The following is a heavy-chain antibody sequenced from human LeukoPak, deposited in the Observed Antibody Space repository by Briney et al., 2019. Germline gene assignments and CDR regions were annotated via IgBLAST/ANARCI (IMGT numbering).Heavy chain of an antibody. CDR3: ARMREYYYDSSGYYDY. V-gene: IGHV4-4*07. Sequence: SETLSLTCNVSGGSISSYYWSWIRQPAGKGREWIGRIYTSGSTNYNPSLKSRVTMSVDTSKNQFSLKLSSVTAADTAVYYCARMREYYYDSSGYYDYWGQGTLVTVSS. D-gene: IGHD3-22*01. CDR1: GGSISSYY. J-gene: IGHJ4*02. CDR2: IYTSGST.